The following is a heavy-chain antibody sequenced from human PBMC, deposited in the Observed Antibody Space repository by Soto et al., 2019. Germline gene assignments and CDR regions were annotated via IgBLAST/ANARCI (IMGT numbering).Heavy chain of an antibody. D-gene: IGHD6-6*01. CDR1: GFTFSSYA. CDR3: AKDLSSSSDFHYHYFMDF. Sequence: PGGSLRLSCAASGFTFSSYAMSWVRQAPGKGLEWVSAISGSGGSTYYADSVKGRFTISRDNSKNTLYLQMNSLRAEDTAVYYCAKDLSSSSDFHYHYFMDFRGKGSSVIVSS. CDR2: ISGSGGST. J-gene: IGHJ6*03. V-gene: IGHV3-23*01.